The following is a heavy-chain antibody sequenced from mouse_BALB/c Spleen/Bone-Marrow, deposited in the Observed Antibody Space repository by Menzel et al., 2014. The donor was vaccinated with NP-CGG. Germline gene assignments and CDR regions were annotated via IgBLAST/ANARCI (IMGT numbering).Heavy chain of an antibody. CDR3: TREGDSPFAY. CDR2: INPSNGGT. CDR1: GYTFTSYY. V-gene: IGHV1S81*02. J-gene: IGHJ3*01. Sequence: VKLVESGAELVKPGASVKLSCKASGYTFTSYYMYWVKQRPGQGLEWIGEINPSNGGTNFNEKFKSKATLTVDKSSSTAYMQLSSPTSEDSAVYYCTREGDSPFAYWGQGTLVTVSA. D-gene: IGHD2-13*01.